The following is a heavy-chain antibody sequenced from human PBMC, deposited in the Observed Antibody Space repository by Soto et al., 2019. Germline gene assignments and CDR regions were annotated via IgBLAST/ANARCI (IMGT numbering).Heavy chain of an antibody. Sequence: EVPLLESGGGFVQPGGSLRLSCAASGFTFSSYAMSCVRQAPGKGLEWVSAISGSGGSTYYADSVKGRFTISRDNSKNTLYLQMNSLRAEDTAVYYCAYSSTPFDYWGQGTLVTVSS. CDR1: GFTFSSYA. J-gene: IGHJ4*02. CDR3: AYSSTPFDY. V-gene: IGHV3-23*01. CDR2: ISGSGGST. D-gene: IGHD6-13*01.